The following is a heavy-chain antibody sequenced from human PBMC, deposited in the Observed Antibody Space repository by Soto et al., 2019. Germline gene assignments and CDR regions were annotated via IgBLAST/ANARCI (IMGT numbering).Heavy chain of an antibody. CDR1: GGSFSGYY. D-gene: IGHD2-15*01. Sequence: QVQLQQWGAGLLKPSETLSLTCAVYGGSFSGYYWSWIRQPPGKGLEWIGEINHSGSTTYYPSLKSPVTIYVNTSQKQSARELSSVTAADTAVYLWPSTAPRDCRGGSCYSGRDDWGQGALVTVSS. CDR3: PSTAPRDCRGGSCYSGRDD. J-gene: IGHJ4*02. CDR2: INHSGST. V-gene: IGHV4-34*01.